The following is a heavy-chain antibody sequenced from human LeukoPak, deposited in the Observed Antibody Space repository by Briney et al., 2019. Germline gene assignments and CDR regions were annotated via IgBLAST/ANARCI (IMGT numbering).Heavy chain of an antibody. V-gene: IGHV3-30*18. CDR2: ISYDGSNK. CDR3: AKGAIFGVSTGVDP. CDR1: GFTFSSYG. D-gene: IGHD3-3*01. J-gene: IGHJ5*02. Sequence: PGGSLRLSCAASGFTFSSYGRHWVRQAPGKGLEWVAVISYDGSNKYYADSVKCRFTISRDNSKNTLYLQMNSLRAEDTAVYYCAKGAIFGVSTGVDPWGQGTLVTVSS.